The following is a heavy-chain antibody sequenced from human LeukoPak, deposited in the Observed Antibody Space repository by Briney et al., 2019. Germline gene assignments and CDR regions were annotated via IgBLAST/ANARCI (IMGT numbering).Heavy chain of an antibody. CDR1: GGSISSYY. D-gene: IGHD2-2*01. Sequence: AETLSLTCTVSGGSISSYYWSWIRQPAGKGLEWIGRVYTSGSTNYNPSLKSRVTMSVDTSKNQFSLKLSSVTAADTAVYYCARDVLGYCSSTSCPPAENWFDPWGQGTLVTVSS. V-gene: IGHV4-4*07. J-gene: IGHJ5*02. CDR3: ARDVLGYCSSTSCPPAENWFDP. CDR2: VYTSGST.